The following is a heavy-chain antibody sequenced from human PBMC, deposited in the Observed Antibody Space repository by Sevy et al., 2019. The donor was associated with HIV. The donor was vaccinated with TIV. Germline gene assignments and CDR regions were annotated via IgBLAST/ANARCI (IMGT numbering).Heavy chain of an antibody. CDR2: MRQDGSEK. D-gene: IGHD5-18*01. Sequence: GGSLRLSCAASGFTSSSYWMTWVRQAPGKGLEWVATMRQDGSEKYYVHSVKGRFTISRDNAKNSLYLQMNSLRAEDTAMYYCVREGLGGFSYSLDFWGQGTLVTVSS. CDR3: VREGLGGFSYSLDF. CDR1: GFTSSSYW. J-gene: IGHJ4*02. V-gene: IGHV3-7*01.